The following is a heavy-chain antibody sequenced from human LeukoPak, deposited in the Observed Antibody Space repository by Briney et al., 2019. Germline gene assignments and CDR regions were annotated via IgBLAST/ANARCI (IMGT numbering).Heavy chain of an antibody. CDR3: AKVDDIVVRMRCAFDI. CDR1: GFTFSSHA. V-gene: IGHV3-23*01. J-gene: IGHJ3*02. CDR2: ISGSGGST. Sequence: PGGSLRLSCAASGFTFSSHAMSWVRQAPGKGLEWVSAISGSGGSTYYADSVKGRFTISRDNSKNTLYLQMNSLRAEDTAVYYCAKVDDIVVRMRCAFDIWGQGTMVTVSS. D-gene: IGHD3-22*01.